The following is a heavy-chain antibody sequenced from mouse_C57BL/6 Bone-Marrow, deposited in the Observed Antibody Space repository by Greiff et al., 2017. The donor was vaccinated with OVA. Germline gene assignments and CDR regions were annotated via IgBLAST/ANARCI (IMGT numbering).Heavy chain of an antibody. CDR2: IYPGSGNT. CDR3: VRYYAMDY. V-gene: IGHV1-76*01. J-gene: IGHJ4*01. Sequence: QVQLQQSGAELVRPGASVKLSCKASGYTFTDYYINWVKQRPGQGLEWIARIYPGSGNTYYNEKFKGKATLTAEKSSSTAYMQLSSLTSEDSAVYFCVRYYAMDYWGQGTSVTVSS. CDR1: GYTFTDYY.